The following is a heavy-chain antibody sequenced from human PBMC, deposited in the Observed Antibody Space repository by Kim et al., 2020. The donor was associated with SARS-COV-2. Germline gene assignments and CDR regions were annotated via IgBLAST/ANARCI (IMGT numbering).Heavy chain of an antibody. Sequence: YAQEVHGRVTMTRDTYIRTAYMELRRLRSDDTAVYYCARDDSSWHYNWFDPWGQGTLVTVSS. J-gene: IGHJ5*02. D-gene: IGHD6-13*01. V-gene: IGHV1-2*02. CDR3: ARDDSSWHYNWFDP.